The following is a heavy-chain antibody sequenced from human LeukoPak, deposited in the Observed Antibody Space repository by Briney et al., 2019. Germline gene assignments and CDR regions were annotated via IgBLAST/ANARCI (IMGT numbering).Heavy chain of an antibody. CDR2: IIPIFGIA. CDR3: ARGSIGEYYDSSGSYYFDY. V-gene: IGHV1-69*04. CDR1: GGTFSSYA. Sequence: SVKVSCKASGGTFSSYAISWVRQAPGQGLEWMGRIIPIFGIANYAQKFQGRVTITADKSTSTAYMELSSLSSEDTAVYYCARGSIGEYYDSSGSYYFDYWGQGTLVTVSS. J-gene: IGHJ4*02. D-gene: IGHD3-22*01.